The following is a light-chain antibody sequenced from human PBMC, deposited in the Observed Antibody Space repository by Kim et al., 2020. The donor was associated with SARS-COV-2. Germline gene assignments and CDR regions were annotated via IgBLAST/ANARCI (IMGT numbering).Light chain of an antibody. CDR2: DVN. V-gene: IGLV2-11*01. CDR3: CSYTGSIYV. CDR1: SSDVGGYNY. Sequence: PGQSVTISCTGTSSDVGGYNYVSWYQHHPGQAPKLMIYDVNKRPSGVPDRFSGSKSGNAASLTISGPQAEDDGDYYCCSYTGSIYVFGTGTKVTVL. J-gene: IGLJ1*01.